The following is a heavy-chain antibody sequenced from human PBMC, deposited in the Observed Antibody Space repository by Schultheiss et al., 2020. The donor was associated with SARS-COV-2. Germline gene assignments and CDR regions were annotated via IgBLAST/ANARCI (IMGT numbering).Heavy chain of an antibody. Sequence: SETLSLTCAVYGGSFSGYYWSWIRQHPGKGLEWIGYIYYSGSTYYNPSLKSRVTISVDTSKNQFSLKLSSVTAADTAVYYCAKGGWLEYWGQGTLVTVSS. CDR3: AKGGWLEY. CDR1: GGSFSGYY. V-gene: IGHV4-34*01. D-gene: IGHD3-9*01. CDR2: IYYSGST. J-gene: IGHJ4*02.